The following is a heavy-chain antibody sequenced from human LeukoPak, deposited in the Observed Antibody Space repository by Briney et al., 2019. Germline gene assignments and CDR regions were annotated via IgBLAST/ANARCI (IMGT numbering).Heavy chain of an antibody. CDR2: INHSGST. D-gene: IGHD3-10*01. J-gene: IGHJ4*02. CDR1: GGSFSGYY. V-gene: IGHV4-34*01. CDR3: ARRYGRRITMVRGPNEAYFDY. Sequence: SETLSLTCTVYGGSFSGYYWSWIRQPPGKGLEWIGEINHSGSTNYNPSLKSRVTISVDTSKNQFSLKLSSVTAADTAVYYCARRYGRRITMVRGPNEAYFDYWGQGTLVTVSS.